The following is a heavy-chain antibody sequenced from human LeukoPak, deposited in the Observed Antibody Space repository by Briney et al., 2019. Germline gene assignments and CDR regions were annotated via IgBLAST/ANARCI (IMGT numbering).Heavy chain of an antibody. CDR3: ARGRRQQLAGDY. CDR1: GGSVSSGSYY. J-gene: IGHJ4*02. CDR2: IYYSGST. Sequence: SETLSLTCTVSGGSVSSGSYYWSWIRQPPGKGLEWIGYIYYSGSTNYNPSLKSRVTISVDTSKNQFSLKLSSVSAADTAVYYCARGRRQQLAGDYWGQGTLVTVSS. D-gene: IGHD6-13*01. V-gene: IGHV4-61*01.